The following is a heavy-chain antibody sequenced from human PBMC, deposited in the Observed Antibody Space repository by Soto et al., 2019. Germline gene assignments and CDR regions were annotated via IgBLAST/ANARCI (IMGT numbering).Heavy chain of an antibody. CDR2: INRGGDT. D-gene: IGHD3-10*01. V-gene: IGHV4-34*01. J-gene: IGHJ4*02. Sequence: SETLSLTCAIYGGSFSGYYSTWIRQPPGKGLECIGEINRGGDTEYNPSLKSRVTISVDTSKNQFSLKLSSMTAADTAVYYCVRGYGSGSYYVSWGQGTPVTVSS. CDR1: GGSFSGYY. CDR3: VRGYGSGSYYVS.